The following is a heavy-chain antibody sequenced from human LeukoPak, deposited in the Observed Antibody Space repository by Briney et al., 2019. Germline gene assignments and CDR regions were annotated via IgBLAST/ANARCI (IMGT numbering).Heavy chain of an antibody. CDR1: RGSISSGGSY. Sequence: SETLSLTCTVSRGSISSGGSYCSWIRQHPGEGLEWIGYIYYSGSTYYNPSLKSRVTISVATSKNQFSLKLSSVTAADTAVYYCARESQQLRNWFDPWGQGTLVTVSS. V-gene: IGHV4-31*03. CDR2: IYYSGST. J-gene: IGHJ5*02. CDR3: ARESQQLRNWFDP. D-gene: IGHD6-13*01.